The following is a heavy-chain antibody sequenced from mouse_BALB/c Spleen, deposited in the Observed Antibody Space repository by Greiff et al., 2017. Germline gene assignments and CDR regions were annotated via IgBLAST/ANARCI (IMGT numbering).Heavy chain of an antibody. Sequence: DVKLVESGGGLVKPGGSLKLSCAASGFTFSSYAMSWVRQTPEKRLEWVAYISNGGGSTYYPDTVKGRFTISRDNAKNTLYLQMSSLKSEDTAMYYCARQGEYYGSSYFDYWGQGTTLTVSS. V-gene: IGHV5-12-2*01. J-gene: IGHJ2*01. CDR1: GFTFSSYA. D-gene: IGHD1-1*01. CDR3: ARQGEYYGSSYFDY. CDR2: ISNGGGST.